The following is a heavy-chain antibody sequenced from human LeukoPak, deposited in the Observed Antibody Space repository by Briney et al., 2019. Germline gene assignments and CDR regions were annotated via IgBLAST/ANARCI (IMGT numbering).Heavy chain of an antibody. CDR1: GFTFSSYT. Sequence: PGGSLRLSCAASGFTFSSYTMNWVRQAPGKGLEWVSSIRSSGSYIFYADSVKGRFTISRDNAKNSLYLQMNSLRAEDTAVYYCARGSASYSSSWDPLDVWGQGTTVTVSS. CDR2: IRSSGSYI. J-gene: IGHJ6*02. D-gene: IGHD6-13*01. V-gene: IGHV3-21*01. CDR3: ARGSASYSSSWDPLDV.